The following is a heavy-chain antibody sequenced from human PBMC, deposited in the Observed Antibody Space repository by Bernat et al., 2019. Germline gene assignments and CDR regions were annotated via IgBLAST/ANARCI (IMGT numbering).Heavy chain of an antibody. D-gene: IGHD2-2*01. V-gene: IGHV3-30*01. CDR2: ISYDGSNK. Sequence: VQLVESGGGVVQPGRSLRLSCAASGFTFSSYAMHWVRQAPGKGLEWVAVISYDGSNKYYADSVKGRFTISRDNSKNTLYLQMNSLRAEDTAVYYCARGDRQYCSSTSCLDAFDIWGQGTMVTVSS. CDR3: ARGDRQYCSSTSCLDAFDI. CDR1: GFTFSSYA. J-gene: IGHJ3*02.